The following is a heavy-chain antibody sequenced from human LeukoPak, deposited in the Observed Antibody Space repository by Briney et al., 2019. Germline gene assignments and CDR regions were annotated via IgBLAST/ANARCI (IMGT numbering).Heavy chain of an antibody. D-gene: IGHD3-22*01. CDR2: INSDGSRT. CDR3: AKGVRRSSDYSSPVDY. J-gene: IGHJ4*02. Sequence: GGSLTLSCAASGFTFSSYWMHWVRQAPGKGLVWVSRINSDGSRTTYADSVKGRFTISRDNSRNTLYLQMNSLRAEDTAVYYCAKGVRRSSDYSSPVDYWGQGTLVTVSS. V-gene: IGHV3-74*01. CDR1: GFTFSSYW.